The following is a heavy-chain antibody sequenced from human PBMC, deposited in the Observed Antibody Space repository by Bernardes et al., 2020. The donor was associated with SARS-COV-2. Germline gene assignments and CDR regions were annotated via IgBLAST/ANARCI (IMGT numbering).Heavy chain of an antibody. CDR3: ARGYRDYDILTGSTYYYYGMDV. J-gene: IGHJ6*02. CDR2: IWYDGSNK. CDR1: GFTFSSYG. Sequence: GGSLRLSCAASGFTFSSYGMHWVRQAPGKGLEWVAVIWYDGSNKYYADSVKGRFTISRDNSKNTLYLQMNSLRAEDTAVYYCARGYRDYDILTGSTYYYYGMDVWGQGTTVTVSS. D-gene: IGHD3-9*01. V-gene: IGHV3-33*01.